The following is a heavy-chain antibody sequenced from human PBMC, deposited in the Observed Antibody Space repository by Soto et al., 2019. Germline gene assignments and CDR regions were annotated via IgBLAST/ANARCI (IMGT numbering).Heavy chain of an antibody. CDR3: ARADHGETPDGFDV. J-gene: IGHJ3*01. Sequence: SETLSLTCTVSGGSISSGSSYWSWIRLRPGKGLEWIGYIHYSGGADYIPSLRSRVTLSIDTSKSQFSLELTSVTAADAAVYYCARADHGETPDGFDVWGQGTMVTVSS. CDR1: GGSISSGSSY. V-gene: IGHV4-31*03. CDR2: IHYSGGA.